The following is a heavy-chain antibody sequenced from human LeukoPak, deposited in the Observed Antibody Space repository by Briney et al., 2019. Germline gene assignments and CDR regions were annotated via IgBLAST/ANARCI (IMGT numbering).Heavy chain of an antibody. J-gene: IGHJ4*02. CDR2: ISYDGSNK. V-gene: IGHV3-30*18. CDR1: KFTFSNYG. CDR3: AKCPSGVLRYFAPIDY. Sequence: GQSLRLSCAASKFTFSNYGMHWVRQAPGKGLEWVAVISYDGSNKYYADSVKDRFTISRDNSKNTLYLQMNSLRAGDTAVYYCAKCPSGVLRYFAPIDYWGQGTLVTVS. D-gene: IGHD3-9*01.